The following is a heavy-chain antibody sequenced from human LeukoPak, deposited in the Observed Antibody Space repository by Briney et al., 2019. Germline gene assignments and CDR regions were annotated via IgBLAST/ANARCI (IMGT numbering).Heavy chain of an antibody. CDR1: GFTFSKYW. Sequence: GGSLRLSCAASGFTFSKYWMSWVRQAPGKGPEWVSYIDARSGITYYADSVQGRFTISRDDAKESVFLQMNSLRADDTAVYYCARTYDFGRGPPGDAFDNWGPGTLVIVSS. CDR2: IDARSGIT. D-gene: IGHD3-3*01. V-gene: IGHV3-48*01. J-gene: IGHJ3*02. CDR3: ARTYDFGRGPPGDAFDN.